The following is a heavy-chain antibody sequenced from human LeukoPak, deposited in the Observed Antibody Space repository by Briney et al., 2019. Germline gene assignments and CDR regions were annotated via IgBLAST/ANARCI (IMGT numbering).Heavy chain of an antibody. D-gene: IGHD3-22*01. CDR2: IYSGGST. V-gene: IGHV3-53*01. Sequence: GGSLRLSCAASGFTVSSNYMSWVRQAPGKGLEWVSVIYSGGSTYYADSVKGRFTISRDNSKNTLYLQMNSLRAEDTAVYYCAKVPEDYYDSSGYYGGTFYFDYWGQGTLVTVSS. J-gene: IGHJ4*02. CDR3: AKVPEDYYDSSGYYGGTFYFDY. CDR1: GFTVSSNY.